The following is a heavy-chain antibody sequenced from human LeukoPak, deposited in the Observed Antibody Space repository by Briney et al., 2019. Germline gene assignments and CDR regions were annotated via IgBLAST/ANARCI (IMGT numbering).Heavy chain of an antibody. D-gene: IGHD2-21*02. Sequence: GGTLRLSCAASGFTFSSYGMSWVRQAPGKGLEWVSTISGSGDSTFYADSVKGRFSISRDNSKNTLYLQVNGLRTEDAAVYYCAKDRLLNCRGDCYIFDYWGQGTVVTVSS. J-gene: IGHJ4*02. CDR3: AKDRLLNCRGDCYIFDY. CDR2: ISGSGDST. V-gene: IGHV3-23*01. CDR1: GFTFSSYG.